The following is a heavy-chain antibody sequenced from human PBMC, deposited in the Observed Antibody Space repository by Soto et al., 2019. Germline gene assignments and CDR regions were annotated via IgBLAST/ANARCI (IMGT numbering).Heavy chain of an antibody. CDR1: GFTFDDYA. D-gene: IGHD4-17*01. J-gene: IGHJ4*02. CDR2: ISWNSGNL. V-gene: IGHV3-9*01. CDR3: AKAASTTVFAFNDY. Sequence: EVQLVESGGGLVQPGRSLRLSCAASGFTFDDYAMHWVRQGPGKGLEWVSSISWNSGNLGYADSVKGRFTISRDNAKNSLYLQMNSLRGEDTALYYCAKAASTTVFAFNDYWGQGPLVTVSS.